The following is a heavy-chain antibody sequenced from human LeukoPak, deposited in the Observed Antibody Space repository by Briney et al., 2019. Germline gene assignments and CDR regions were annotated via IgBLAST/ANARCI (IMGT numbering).Heavy chain of an antibody. CDR1: GFTFSGYS. CDR3: VRNDGDDAFDI. D-gene: IGHD4-17*01. CDR2: ISSTSTTI. J-gene: IGHJ3*02. V-gene: IGHV3-48*01. Sequence: GGSLRLSSAASGFTFSGYSMNWFRQAPGRGLEWVSYISSTSTTIYYKDSVKGRFTISRDNAKNSLYLHMTRLRVEDTAVYYCVRNDGDDAFDIWGQGTMVTVSS.